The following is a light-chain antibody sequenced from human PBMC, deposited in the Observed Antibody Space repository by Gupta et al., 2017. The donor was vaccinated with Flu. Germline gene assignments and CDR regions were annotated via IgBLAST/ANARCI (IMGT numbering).Light chain of an antibody. Sequence: PGQTASITCSGDNLGDKYACWYQQKPGQSHVLVIKQDTKRPPGIHERFSGSNSGNTATLTISGNQAMDEADYYCQAWDSSTDWVFGSGTKVTVL. CDR3: QAWDSSTDWV. CDR2: QDT. CDR1: NLGDKY. V-gene: IGLV3-1*01. J-gene: IGLJ1*01.